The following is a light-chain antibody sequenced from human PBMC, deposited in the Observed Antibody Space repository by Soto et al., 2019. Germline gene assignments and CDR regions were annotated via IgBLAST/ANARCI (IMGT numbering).Light chain of an antibody. Sequence: EIVLTQSPGTLSLSPGERATLSCRASQSVSSNYLAWFQQKPGQAPRLLIYGASNRATGIPARFSGSGSGTDFTLTISSLDPEDFAVYYCQQRFNWPPTFGQGTRLEIK. J-gene: IGKJ5*01. CDR3: QQRFNWPPT. V-gene: IGKV3-11*01. CDR1: QSVSSNY. CDR2: GAS.